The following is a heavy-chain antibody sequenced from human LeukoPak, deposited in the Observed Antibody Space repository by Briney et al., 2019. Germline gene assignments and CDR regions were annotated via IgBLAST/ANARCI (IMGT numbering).Heavy chain of an antibody. J-gene: IGHJ4*02. Sequence: PETLSLTCTVSGYSISSGYYWGWIRQPPGKGLEWIGSIYHSGSTYYNPSLKSRVTISVDTSKNQFSLKLSSVTAADTAVYYCARHLREYYYDSSGYLNYFDYWGQGTLVTVSS. CDR1: GYSISSGYY. CDR2: IYHSGST. V-gene: IGHV4-38-2*02. D-gene: IGHD3-22*01. CDR3: ARHLREYYYDSSGYLNYFDY.